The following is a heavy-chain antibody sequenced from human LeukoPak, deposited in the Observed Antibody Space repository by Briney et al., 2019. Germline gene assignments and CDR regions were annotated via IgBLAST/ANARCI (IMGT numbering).Heavy chain of an antibody. CDR1: GGSFSGYY. CDR3: ARTLLFNDAFDI. J-gene: IGHJ3*02. CDR2: INHSGST. Sequence: SETLSLTCAVYGGSFSGYYWSWIRQPPGKGLEWIGEINHSGSTNYNPSLKSRVTISVDTSKNQFSLKLSSVTAADTAVYYCARTLLFNDAFDIWGQGTMVTVSS. D-gene: IGHD2-15*01. V-gene: IGHV4-34*01.